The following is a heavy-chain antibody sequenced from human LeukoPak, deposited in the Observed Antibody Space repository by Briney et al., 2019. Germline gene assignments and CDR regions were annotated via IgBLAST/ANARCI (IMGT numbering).Heavy chain of an antibody. D-gene: IGHD6-13*01. CDR1: GFTFSGYA. CDR2: ISGSGGST. CDR3: ARKVWQLAIPFDY. V-gene: IGHV3-23*01. Sequence: PGGSLRLSCAASGFTFSGYAMSWVRQAPGKGLEWVSAISGSGGSTYYADSVKGRFTISRDNSKNTLYLQMNSLRAEDTAVYYCARKVWQLAIPFDYWGQGTLVTVSS. J-gene: IGHJ4*02.